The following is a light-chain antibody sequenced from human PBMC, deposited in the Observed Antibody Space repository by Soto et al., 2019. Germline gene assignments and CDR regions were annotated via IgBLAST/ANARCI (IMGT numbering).Light chain of an antibody. CDR3: QQYNNWPPYT. CDR1: QSVSSN. J-gene: IGKJ2*01. CDR2: GAS. V-gene: IGKV3-15*01. Sequence: EIVMTQSPAPLSVSPGERPTLSCRASQSVSSNLAWYQQKPGQAPRLLIYGASTRATGIPARFSGSGSGTEFTLTISSLQSEDFAVYYCQQYNNWPPYTFGQGTKLEIK.